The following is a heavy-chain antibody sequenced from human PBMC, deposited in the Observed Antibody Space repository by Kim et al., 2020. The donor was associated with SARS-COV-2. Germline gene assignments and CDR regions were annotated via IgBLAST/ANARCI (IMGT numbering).Heavy chain of an antibody. Sequence: QGFTGRFVFSLDTSVSTAYLQISSLKAEDTAVYYCAREPLQGAAGDLDYWGQGTLVTVSS. V-gene: IGHV7-4-1*02. CDR3: AREPLQGAAGDLDY. D-gene: IGHD6-13*01. J-gene: IGHJ4*02.